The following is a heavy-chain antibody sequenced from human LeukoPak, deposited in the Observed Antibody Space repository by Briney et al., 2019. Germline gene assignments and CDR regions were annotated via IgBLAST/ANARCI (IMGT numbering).Heavy chain of an antibody. Sequence: PGGSLRLSCAASGFPFSRYWMSWVRQAPGKGLEWVANIKPDGTEKHYVDSVKGRFTFSRDNAKNSLYLQMNGLRAEDMAVYYCARLAADSDYFDYWGQGTLVTVSS. V-gene: IGHV3-7*04. CDR1: GFPFSRYW. CDR3: ARLAADSDYFDY. D-gene: IGHD2-15*01. J-gene: IGHJ4*02. CDR2: IKPDGTEK.